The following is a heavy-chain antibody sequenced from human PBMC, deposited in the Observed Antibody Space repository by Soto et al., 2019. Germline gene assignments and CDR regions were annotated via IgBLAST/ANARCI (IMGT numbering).Heavy chain of an antibody. CDR2: INPNSGGT. V-gene: IGHV1-2*04. CDR1: GYTFTGYY. J-gene: IGHJ3*02. D-gene: IGHD5-12*01. Sequence: GASVKVSCKASGYTFTGYYMHWVRQAPGQGLEWMGRINPNSGGTNYAQKFQGWVTMTRDTSISTAYMELSRLRSDDTAVYYCARACSGYDGDAFDIWGQGTMVTVSS. CDR3: ARACSGYDGDAFDI.